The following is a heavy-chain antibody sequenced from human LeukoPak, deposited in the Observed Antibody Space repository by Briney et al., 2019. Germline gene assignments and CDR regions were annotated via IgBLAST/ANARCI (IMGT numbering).Heavy chain of an antibody. CDR2: VYYSGST. Sequence: SETLSLTCIVSGYSISSYYWSWIRQPPGKGLEWIGYVYYSGSTNFNPSLKSRVTISVDTSKNQFSLKLNSVTATDTAVYYCARYNSEAGDFDYWGQGALVTVSS. CDR1: GYSISSYY. D-gene: IGHD6-13*01. V-gene: IGHV4-59*01. J-gene: IGHJ4*02. CDR3: ARYNSEAGDFDY.